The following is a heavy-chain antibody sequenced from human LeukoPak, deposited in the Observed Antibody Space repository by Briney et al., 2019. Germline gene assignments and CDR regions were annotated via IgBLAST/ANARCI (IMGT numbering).Heavy chain of an antibody. CDR2: INPNSGGT. J-gene: IGHJ4*03. D-gene: IGHD2-21*02. V-gene: IGHV1-2*02. Sequence: ASVKVSCKASGYTFTGYYMHWVRQVPGQGLEWMGWINPNSGGTNYAQKFQGRVTMTRDTSISTAYMELSRLRSDDTAVYYCARDGLAYCGGDCYPDYWGQGTTVTVSS. CDR1: GYTFTGYY. CDR3: ARDGLAYCGGDCYPDY.